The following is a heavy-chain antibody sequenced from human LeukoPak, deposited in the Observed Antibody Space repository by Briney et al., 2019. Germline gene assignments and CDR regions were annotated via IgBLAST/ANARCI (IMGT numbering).Heavy chain of an antibody. V-gene: IGHV4-59*01. CDR3: ARLLTTYYYDSSGYRSLYYFDY. D-gene: IGHD3-22*01. J-gene: IGHJ4*02. Sequence: SETLSLTCTVSGGSISSYYWSLIRRPPGKGLEWIGYSYDSGSTNYNPSLKSRVTISVDTSKNQFSLKLSSVTAADTAVYYCARLLTTYYYDSSGYRSLYYFDYWGQGTLVTVSS. CDR1: GGSISSYY. CDR2: SYDSGST.